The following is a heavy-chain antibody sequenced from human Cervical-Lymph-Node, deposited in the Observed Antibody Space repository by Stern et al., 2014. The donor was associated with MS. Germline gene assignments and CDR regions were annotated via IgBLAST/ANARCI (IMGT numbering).Heavy chain of an antibody. J-gene: IGHJ4*02. CDR3: AREATLIVVGIDY. V-gene: IGHV1-2*06. CDR1: GYTFTAFF. CDR2: LDPNSDDP. D-gene: IGHD3-22*01. Sequence: DQLVESGTKMQKPGASVKVSCKASGYTFTAFFIHWVRHVPGQGLEWMGRLDPNSDDPTYAQKFQDRVTLTRDTSIGTAYLELSRLTSADTAVYYCAREATLIVVGIDYWGQGTQVTVSS.